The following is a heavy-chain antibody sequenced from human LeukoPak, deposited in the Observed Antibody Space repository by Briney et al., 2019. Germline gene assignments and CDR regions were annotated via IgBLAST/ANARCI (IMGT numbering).Heavy chain of an antibody. J-gene: IGHJ4*02. CDR3: ARDGEQQLVADY. Sequence: GGSLRLSCAASGFTFSSYSMNWVRQAPGKGLEWVSSISSSSSYIYYADSVKGRFTISRDNAKNSLYLQMNSLRAEDTAVYYCARDGEQQLVADYWGQGTLVTVPS. D-gene: IGHD6-13*01. V-gene: IGHV3-21*01. CDR1: GFTFSSYS. CDR2: ISSSSSYI.